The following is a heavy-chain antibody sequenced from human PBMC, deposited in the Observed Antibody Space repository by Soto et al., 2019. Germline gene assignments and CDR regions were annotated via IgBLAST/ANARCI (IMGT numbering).Heavy chain of an antibody. CDR3: ARRDYGGNLFDY. Sequence: SETLSLTCTVSGGSISSSSYYWGWIRQPPGKGLEWIGSIYYSGSTYYNPSLKSRVTISVDTSKNQFSLKLSSVTAADTAVYYCARRDYGGNLFDYWGQGTLVTVSS. J-gene: IGHJ4*02. CDR1: GGSISSSSYY. V-gene: IGHV4-39*01. CDR2: IYYSGST. D-gene: IGHD4-17*01.